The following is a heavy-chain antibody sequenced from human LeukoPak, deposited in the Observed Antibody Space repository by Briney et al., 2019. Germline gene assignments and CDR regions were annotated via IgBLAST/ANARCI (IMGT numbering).Heavy chain of an antibody. J-gene: IGHJ5*02. CDR1: GASINPTNFY. V-gene: IGHV4-39*01. CDR3: ARQGTMTRGGYWLDP. D-gene: IGHD3-10*01. Sequence: PSETLSLTCTVSGASINPTNFYWSWIRQPPGKGLESIGSISSTGSTYSNPSLNSRVTMSVDTSKNQFSLELTSVTAADTAVYYCARQGTMTRGGYWLDPWGQGSLVTVSS. CDR2: ISSTGST.